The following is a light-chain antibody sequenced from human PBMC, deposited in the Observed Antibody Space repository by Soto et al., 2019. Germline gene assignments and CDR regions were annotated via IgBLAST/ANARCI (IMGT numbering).Light chain of an antibody. CDR2: ASS. CDR3: QRVNTFPVA. J-gene: IGKJ5*01. Sequence: DIQLTQSPSFLSASIGDRVTITCRASQGISSYLAWYQQTPGRAPKLLIYASSTLQCGVPSRFSGSGSGTEFTRTISSLQPDDFATYYCQRVNTFPVAFGQGKRLDI. CDR1: QGISSY. V-gene: IGKV1-9*01.